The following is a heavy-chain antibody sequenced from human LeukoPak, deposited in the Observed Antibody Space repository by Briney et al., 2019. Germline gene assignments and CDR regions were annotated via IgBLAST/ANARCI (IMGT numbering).Heavy chain of an antibody. CDR1: GYTFISFY. CDR3: VRDLFGGGF. CDR2: INPSGGST. V-gene: IGHV1-46*01. Sequence: ASVKVSCKASGYTFISFYIHWVRQAPGQGLEWMGIINPSGGSTSYAQKFQGRITMTRDVSTSTVYMELSSLRSEDTAVYYCVRDLFGGGFWGQGTLVTVSS. D-gene: IGHD3-16*01. J-gene: IGHJ4*02.